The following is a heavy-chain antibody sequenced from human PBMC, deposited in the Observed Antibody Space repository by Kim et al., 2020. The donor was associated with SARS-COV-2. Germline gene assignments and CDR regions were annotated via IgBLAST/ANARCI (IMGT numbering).Heavy chain of an antibody. CDR2: INHSGST. Sequence: SETLSLTCAVYGGSFSGYYWSWIRQPPGKGLEWIGEINHSGSTNYNPSLKSRVTISVDTSKNQFSLKLSSVTAADTAVYYCARSTDIVLFDIWGQGTMVTVSS. J-gene: IGHJ3*02. V-gene: IGHV4-34*01. CDR1: GGSFSGYY. CDR3: ARSTDIVLFDI. D-gene: IGHD5-12*01.